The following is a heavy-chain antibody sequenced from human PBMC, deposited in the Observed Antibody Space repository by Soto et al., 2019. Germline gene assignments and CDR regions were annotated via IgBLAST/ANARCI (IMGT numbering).Heavy chain of an antibody. CDR2: ITSRSSYI. V-gene: IGHV3-21*01. D-gene: IGHD3-22*01. J-gene: IGHJ4*02. CDR1: GFTFSSYS. CDR3: ARAQAPYDSSGYFY. Sequence: GGPQRLPCEASGFTFSSYSMKWVRQAPEKPLEWVSSITSRSSYIDYADSVKGRFTIPKDNPKNSLYLQINSLRAEDTAVYYCARAQAPYDSSGYFYWGRGTQVTVSA.